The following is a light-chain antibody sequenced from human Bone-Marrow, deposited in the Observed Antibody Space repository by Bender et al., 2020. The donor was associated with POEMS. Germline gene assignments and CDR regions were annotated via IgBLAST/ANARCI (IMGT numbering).Light chain of an antibody. Sequence: QSALTQPASVSGSPGQSITISCTGTSSDVGSYNLVSWYQQSPGKVPKLLIYEGSKRPSGVSTRFTGSKSGNTASLTISGLQAEDEADYYCCSYKTNIKPSVLFGGWTKVTVL. J-gene: IGLJ2*01. CDR3: CSYKTNIKPSVL. V-gene: IGLV2-14*02. CDR2: EGS. CDR1: SSDVGSYNL.